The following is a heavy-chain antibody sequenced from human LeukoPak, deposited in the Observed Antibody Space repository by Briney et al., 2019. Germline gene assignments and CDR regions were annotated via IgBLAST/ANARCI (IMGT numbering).Heavy chain of an antibody. Sequence: SETLSLTCAVYGGSFNTYYWSWIRQPPGKGLEWIGEINHSGSTNYSPSLKSRVTISVDTSKNQFSLKLSSVTAADTAVYYCARHRAPGIAVAGIWFDPWGQGTLVTVSS. CDR1: GGSFNTYY. V-gene: IGHV4-34*01. CDR2: INHSGST. CDR3: ARHRAPGIAVAGIWFDP. D-gene: IGHD6-19*01. J-gene: IGHJ5*02.